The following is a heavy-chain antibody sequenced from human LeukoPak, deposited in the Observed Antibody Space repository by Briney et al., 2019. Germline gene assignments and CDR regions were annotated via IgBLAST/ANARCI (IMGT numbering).Heavy chain of an antibody. J-gene: IGHJ3*02. CDR3: AKVRYFGPSAFDI. V-gene: IGHV3-30*18. CDR1: GFTFRNYG. CDR2: ISYDGSNK. Sequence: PGGSLRLSCAASGFTFRNYGMHWVRQAPGKGLDWGAVISYDGSNKYYADSVKGRFTISRDNSKNTLYLQMNSLRDEDTAVYYCAKVRYFGPSAFDIWGQGTMVTVSS. D-gene: IGHD3-9*01.